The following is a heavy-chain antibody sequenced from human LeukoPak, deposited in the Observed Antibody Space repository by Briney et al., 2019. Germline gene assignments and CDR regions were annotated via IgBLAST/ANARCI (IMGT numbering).Heavy chain of an antibody. CDR1: GGSIRSYY. CDR3: ARAPMVRGVIPYYYYYYYMDV. Sequence: SETLSLTCTVSGGSIRSYYWSWIRQPPGKGLEWIAYIYYSGSTNYNPSLKSRVTMSVDTSKNQFSLKLSSVTAADTAVYYCARAPMVRGVIPYYYYYYYMDVWGKGTTVTISS. J-gene: IGHJ6*03. V-gene: IGHV4-59*12. CDR2: IYYSGST. D-gene: IGHD3-10*01.